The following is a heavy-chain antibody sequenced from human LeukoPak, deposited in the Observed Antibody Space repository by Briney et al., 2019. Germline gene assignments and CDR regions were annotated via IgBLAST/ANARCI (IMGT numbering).Heavy chain of an antibody. CDR3: ARKNDFEI. CDR1: GGSISSDH. V-gene: IGHV4-59*01. Sequence: PSETLSLTCTVPGGSISSDHWNWIRQPPGKGLEWIGCIFYSGRTYYNPSLKSRVTISVDLSKGQFSLRLTSVTAADTAVYYCARKNDFEIWGQGTLVTVSS. CDR2: IFYSGRT. J-gene: IGHJ3*02. D-gene: IGHD2/OR15-2a*01.